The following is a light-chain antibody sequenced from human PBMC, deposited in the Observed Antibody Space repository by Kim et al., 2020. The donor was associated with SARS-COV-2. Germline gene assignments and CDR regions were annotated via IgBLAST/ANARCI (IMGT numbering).Light chain of an antibody. J-gene: IGKJ2*01. Sequence: AIRMTQSPSSLSASTGDRVTITCRASQGISSYLAWYQQKPGKAPKLLIYAASTLQSGVPSRFSGSGSGTDFTLTINCLQSEDFATYYCQQYYSYPRTFGQGTKLEI. CDR3: QQYYSYPRT. V-gene: IGKV1-8*01. CDR1: QGISSY. CDR2: AAS.